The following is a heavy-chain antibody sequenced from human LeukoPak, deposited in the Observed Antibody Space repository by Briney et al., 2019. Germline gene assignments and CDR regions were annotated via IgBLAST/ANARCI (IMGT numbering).Heavy chain of an antibody. CDR1: GYTFTDYY. CDR3: ATVGGNFNFDY. Sequence: ASVKVSCKVSGYTFTDYYMHWVQQAPGKGLEWMGLVDPEDGETIYAEKFQGRVTITADTSTDTAYMELSSLRSEDTAVYYCATVGGNFNFDYWGQGTLVTVSS. D-gene: IGHD4-23*01. CDR2: VDPEDGET. V-gene: IGHV1-69-2*01. J-gene: IGHJ4*02.